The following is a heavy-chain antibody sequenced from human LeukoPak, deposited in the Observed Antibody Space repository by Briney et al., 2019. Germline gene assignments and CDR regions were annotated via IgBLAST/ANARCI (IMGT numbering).Heavy chain of an antibody. CDR3: ARGVEMVYFDY. J-gene: IGHJ4*02. CDR2: IYYSGST. D-gene: IGHD5-24*01. V-gene: IGHV4-34*01. Sequence: SETLSLTCAVYGGSFSGYYWSWIRQPPGKGLEWIGSIYYSGSTYYNPSLKSRVTISVDTSKNQFSLKLSSVTAADTAVYYCARGVEMVYFDYWGQGTLVTVSS. CDR1: GGSFSGYY.